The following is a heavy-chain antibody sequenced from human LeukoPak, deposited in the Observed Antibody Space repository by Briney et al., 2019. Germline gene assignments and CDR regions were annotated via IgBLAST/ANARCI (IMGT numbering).Heavy chain of an antibody. D-gene: IGHD3-22*01. Sequence: GGSLRLSCAASGFTFSSYAMSWVRQAPGKGLEWVSYISSSSSTIYYADSVKGRFTISRDNAKNSLYLQMNSLRDEDTAVYYCARTDYYDSSVPDYWGQGTLVTVSS. V-gene: IGHV3-48*02. CDR1: GFTFSSYA. J-gene: IGHJ4*02. CDR3: ARTDYYDSSVPDY. CDR2: ISSSSSTI.